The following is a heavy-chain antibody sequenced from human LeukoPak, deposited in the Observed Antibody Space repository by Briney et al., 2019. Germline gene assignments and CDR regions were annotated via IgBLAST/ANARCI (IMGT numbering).Heavy chain of an antibody. J-gene: IGHJ4*02. CDR3: ARLMGATTSDY. D-gene: IGHD1-26*01. Sequence: GGSLRLSCAASGFTFSSYAMSWVRQAPGKGLEWVANIKQDGSERYYVDSVKGRFTISRDNAKNSLYLQIDSLRAEDTAVYYCARLMGATTSDYWGQGTLVTVSS. V-gene: IGHV3-7*03. CDR2: IKQDGSER. CDR1: GFTFSSYA.